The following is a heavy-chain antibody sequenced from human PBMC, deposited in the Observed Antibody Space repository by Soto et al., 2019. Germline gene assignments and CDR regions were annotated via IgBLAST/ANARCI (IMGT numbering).Heavy chain of an antibody. Sequence: SVKVSCKASGGTFSSYAISWVRQAPGQGPEWMGGIIPIFGTANYAQKFQGRVTITADESTSTAYMELSSLRSEDTAVYYCARDKVRIPGPYYYGMDVWGQGTTVTVSS. CDR1: GGTFSSYA. J-gene: IGHJ6*02. V-gene: IGHV1-69*13. CDR2: IIPIFGTA. D-gene: IGHD3-10*01. CDR3: ARDKVRIPGPYYYGMDV.